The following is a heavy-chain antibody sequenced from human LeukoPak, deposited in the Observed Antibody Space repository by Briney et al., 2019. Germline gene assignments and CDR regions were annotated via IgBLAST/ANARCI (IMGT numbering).Heavy chain of an antibody. CDR3: VRGSYGAYDY. CDR1: GFTFSNAW. V-gene: IGHV3-15*01. Sequence: GGSLRLSCAASGFTFSNAWMSWVRQAPGKGLEWVGRIKSKTDGGTTDYAAPVKGRFTISRDDSKNTLYLQMNSLRAEDTAVYYCVRGSYGAYDYWGQGSLVTVSS. D-gene: IGHD4-17*01. J-gene: IGHJ4*02. CDR2: IKSKTDGGTT.